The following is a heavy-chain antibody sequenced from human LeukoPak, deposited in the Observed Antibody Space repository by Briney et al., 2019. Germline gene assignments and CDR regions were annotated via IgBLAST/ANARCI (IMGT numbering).Heavy chain of an antibody. CDR1: GYTFTRFY. CDR2: INPNSGGT. Sequence: ASVKVSCKACGYTFTRFYMHWVGQAPGQVVAWIGWINPNSGGTNYAQKFQCRVTMTRDTSISTAYMELSRLRSDDTAVYYCARLTVNGFDYWGQGTLVTVSS. V-gene: IGHV1-2*02. J-gene: IGHJ4*02. D-gene: IGHD3-10*01. CDR3: ARLTVNGFDY.